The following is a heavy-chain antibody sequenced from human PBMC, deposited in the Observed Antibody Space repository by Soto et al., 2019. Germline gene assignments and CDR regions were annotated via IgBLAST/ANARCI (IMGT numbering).Heavy chain of an antibody. CDR1: GFSFSSYG. D-gene: IGHD3-22*01. J-gene: IGHJ3*02. CDR2: IWYDGSNE. V-gene: IGHV3-33*01. CDR3: ARDRDYYDNSGYALDI. Sequence: QVQLVESGGGVVQPGKSLRLSCAASGFSFSSYGMHWVRQAPGKGLEWVAVIWYDGSNEDYADSVKGRFAISSDNSKNTLYLQMNSLRADDTAVYYCARDRDYYDNSGYALDIWGQGTVVTVSS.